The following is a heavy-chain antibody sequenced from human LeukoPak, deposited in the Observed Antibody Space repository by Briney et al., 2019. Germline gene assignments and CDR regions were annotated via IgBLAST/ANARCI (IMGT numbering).Heavy chain of an antibody. Sequence: GGSLRLSCTTSEFTFSNYWMHWVRQVPGKGLVWVSRIDTDGTTTDYADSVKGRFTISRDNAKNSLYLQMNSLRAEDTAVYYCATPSSGYYYGGLYWGQGTLVTVSS. D-gene: IGHD3-22*01. J-gene: IGHJ4*02. V-gene: IGHV3-74*01. CDR2: IDTDGTTT. CDR3: ATPSSGYYYGGLY. CDR1: EFTFSNYW.